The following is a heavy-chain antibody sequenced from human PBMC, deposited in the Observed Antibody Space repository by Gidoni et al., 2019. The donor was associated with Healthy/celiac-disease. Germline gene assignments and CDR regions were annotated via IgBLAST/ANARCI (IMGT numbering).Heavy chain of an antibody. Sequence: QLQLQESGPGLVKPSETLSLTCTVSGGSISSSSYYWGWIRQPPGQGLGWIGSIYYSGSTYYNPSLKSRVTISVDTSKNQFSLKLSSVTAADTAVYYCAIRFSSGWGDFDYWGQGTLVTVSS. CDR1: GGSISSSSYY. J-gene: IGHJ4*02. D-gene: IGHD6-19*01. V-gene: IGHV4-39*01. CDR3: AIRFSSGWGDFDY. CDR2: IYYSGST.